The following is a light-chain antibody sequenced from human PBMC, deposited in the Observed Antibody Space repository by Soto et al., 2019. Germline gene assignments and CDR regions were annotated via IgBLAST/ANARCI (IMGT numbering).Light chain of an antibody. CDR1: QSISNW. Sequence: DIQMTQSPSTLSASVGDRVTITCRASQSISNWLARYQQKPGKAPKLLIYKASNLESGVPSRFSRSGSGTYFPLTISSLQPDDLAAYYCQQYNNFPWTFGQGTKVEIK. CDR2: KAS. V-gene: IGKV1-5*03. J-gene: IGKJ1*01. CDR3: QQYNNFPWT.